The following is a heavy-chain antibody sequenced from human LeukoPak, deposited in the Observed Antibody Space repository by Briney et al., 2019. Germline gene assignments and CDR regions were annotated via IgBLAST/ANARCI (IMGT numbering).Heavy chain of an antibody. CDR2: ISSSGSST. D-gene: IGHD1-26*01. J-gene: IGHJ4*02. V-gene: IGHV3-23*01. CDR3: AKMGSSDY. Sequence: GGSLRLSCVASGITFSTYAMSWVRQAPGKGLEWVSVISSSGSSTSYADSVKGRFTISRDNSKNTLYVQMNSLRAEDTAVYYCAKMGSSDYWGQGTLVTVSS. CDR1: GITFSTYA.